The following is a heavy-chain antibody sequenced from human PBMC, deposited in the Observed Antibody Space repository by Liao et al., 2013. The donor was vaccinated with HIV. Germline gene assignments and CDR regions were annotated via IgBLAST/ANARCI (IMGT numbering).Heavy chain of an antibody. Sequence: QLHLQESGSGLVKPSQTLSLTCAVSGGSISSGGYSWSWIRQPPGKGLEWIGYIYHSGSTHYTPSLKSRVTMSLDRSKNQFSLKLTSVTTADTALYFCVAYPGDWG. CDR3: VAYPGD. CDR2: IYHSGST. CDR1: GGSISSGGYS. J-gene: IGHJ1*01. V-gene: IGHV4-30-2*01.